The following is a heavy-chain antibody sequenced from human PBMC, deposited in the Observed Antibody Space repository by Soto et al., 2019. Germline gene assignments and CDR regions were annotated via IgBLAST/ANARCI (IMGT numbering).Heavy chain of an antibody. CDR1: GYSFTSYW. J-gene: IGHJ6*02. CDR2: IDPSDSYT. Sequence: GESLKISCKGSGYSFTSYWISWVRQMPGKGLEWMGRIDPSDSYTNYSPSFQGHATISADKSISTAYLQWSSLKASDTAMYYCAVTYYYGMDVWGQGTTVTVSS. D-gene: IGHD2-21*02. V-gene: IGHV5-10-1*01. CDR3: AVTYYYGMDV.